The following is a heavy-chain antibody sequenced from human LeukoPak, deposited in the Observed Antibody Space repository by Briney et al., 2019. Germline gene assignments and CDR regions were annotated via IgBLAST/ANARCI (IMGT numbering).Heavy chain of an antibody. CDR1: GFTFSSYW. CDR3: ARDRGGTFDY. D-gene: IGHD3-16*01. J-gene: IGHJ4*02. Sequence: GRSLRLSCAASGFTFSSYWMHWVRHDPGKGLVWVSRINSDGSSTNYADSVKGRFTISRDKAKNTLYLQMNSLRAEDTAVYYCARDRGGTFDYWGQGTQVTVSS. CDR2: INSDGSST. V-gene: IGHV3-74*01.